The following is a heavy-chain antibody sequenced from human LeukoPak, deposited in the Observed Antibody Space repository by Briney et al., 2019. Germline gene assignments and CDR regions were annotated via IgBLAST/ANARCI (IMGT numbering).Heavy chain of an antibody. D-gene: IGHD1-1*01. CDR2: ISSSTSDYR. CDR1: GFSFRTYD. Sequence: PGGSLTLSCAASGFSFRTYDMIWIRQPPGKGLEWVSHISSSTSDYRRYAGSVRGRFTISRDNAKNSVYLEMNGLTKNDTAVYFCARGGRNDLRSWFDPWGQGTVVTVSS. V-gene: IGHV3-11*06. J-gene: IGHJ5*02. CDR3: ARGGRNDLRSWFDP.